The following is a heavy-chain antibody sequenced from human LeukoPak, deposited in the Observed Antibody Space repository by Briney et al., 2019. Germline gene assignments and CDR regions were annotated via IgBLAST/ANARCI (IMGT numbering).Heavy chain of an antibody. V-gene: IGHV3-74*01. Sequence: GGSLRLSCAASGFTFSNDRMHWVRQAPGKGLVWVSRINTDGSTTTYADSVKGRFTISRDNAKNTLYLQMNSLRFEDTAVYYCARSRGGFYHYWGQGTLVSVSS. CDR2: INTDGSTT. J-gene: IGHJ4*02. D-gene: IGHD2/OR15-2a*01. CDR1: GFTFSNDR. CDR3: ARSRGGFYHY.